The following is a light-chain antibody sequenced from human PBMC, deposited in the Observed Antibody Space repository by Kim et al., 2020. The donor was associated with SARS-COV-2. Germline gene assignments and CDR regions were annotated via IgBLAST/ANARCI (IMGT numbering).Light chain of an antibody. V-gene: IGKV1-39*01. CDR3: QQSFSSSIM. CDR2: AAS. CDR1: QSIRNY. J-gene: IGKJ5*01. Sequence: ASVGDSITITCRASQSIRNYLNWYQQKPGRAPKVLIYAASSLQSGVPSRFSGSGSGTDFTLTINSLQPEDFATYYCQQSFSSSIMFGQGTRLEIK.